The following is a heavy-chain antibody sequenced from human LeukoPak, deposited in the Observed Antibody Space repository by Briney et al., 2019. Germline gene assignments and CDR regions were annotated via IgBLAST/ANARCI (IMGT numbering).Heavy chain of an antibody. V-gene: IGHV3-33*06. D-gene: IGHD2-2*01. CDR3: AKGTATPDLNYFGY. CDR1: GFTFSSYG. Sequence: GRSLRLSRAASGFTFSSYGIHLVRPAPARWPDREAVDWYDGGNKFYADSVKGRFTISRDNSKNTLYLQMNSLRAEDTAVYYCAKGTATPDLNYFGYWGQGTLVTVSS. CDR2: DWYDGGNK. J-gene: IGHJ4*02.